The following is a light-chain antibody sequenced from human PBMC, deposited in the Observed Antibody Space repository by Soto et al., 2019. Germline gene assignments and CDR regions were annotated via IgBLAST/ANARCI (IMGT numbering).Light chain of an antibody. CDR2: AAS. CDR1: QTISSY. J-gene: IGKJ2*01. CDR3: QQSLGIPYT. Sequence: DIEMTQSPSTLSASAGDRVTITCRASQTISSYLAWYQQKPGQAPKLLIYAASTLPSGVSSRFSGSGSGTDFTLTISSLQPEDFATYYCQQSLGIPYTFGQGTRLEIK. V-gene: IGKV1-39*01.